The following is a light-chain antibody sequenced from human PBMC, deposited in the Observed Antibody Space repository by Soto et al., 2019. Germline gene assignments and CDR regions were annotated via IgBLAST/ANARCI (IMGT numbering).Light chain of an antibody. Sequence: EIVMTQSPATLSVSPGERATLSCRASHSLNSNSAWYQHTPGQAPRLLIYDGFTRATCVPARFSGSGSGTEFTLTISSLQSEYVAVYYCQQYNQWPLTFGGGTKVEIK. V-gene: IGKV3-15*01. CDR1: HSLNSN. CDR3: QQYNQWPLT. J-gene: IGKJ4*01. CDR2: DGF.